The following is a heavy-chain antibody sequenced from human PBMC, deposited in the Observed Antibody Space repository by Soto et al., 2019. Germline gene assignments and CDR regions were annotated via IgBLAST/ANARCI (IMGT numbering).Heavy chain of an antibody. CDR3: ERQKWAEALDS. J-gene: IGHJ3*02. V-gene: IGHV5-10-1*01. Sequence: PGASLKISCRGSGYIFSDYWISWVRQEPGPGLEWLGRIDPTDSYKDYSPSFPGHVTMSVDKSIRTAYLEWSSLKDSDSAMYYCERQKWAEALDSWGPGKMVTV. D-gene: IGHD1-26*01. CDR1: GYIFSDYW. CDR2: IDPTDSYK.